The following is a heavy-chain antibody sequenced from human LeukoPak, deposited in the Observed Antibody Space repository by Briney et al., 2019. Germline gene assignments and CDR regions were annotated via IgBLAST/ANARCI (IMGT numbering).Heavy chain of an antibody. V-gene: IGHV4-38-2*02. J-gene: IGHJ5*02. CDR3: ARESSAVAHTMIRDWLDP. D-gene: IGHD3-22*01. Sequence: PETLSLTCDVSGYSITFGHLWGWIRQPPGKGLEWIASINHSGRTYYTPSLKSRVTISVDTLKNQLSLEVTSVTAEDTAIYFCARESSAVAHTMIRDWLDPWGQGTLVTVSS. CDR1: GYSITFGHL. CDR2: INHSGRT.